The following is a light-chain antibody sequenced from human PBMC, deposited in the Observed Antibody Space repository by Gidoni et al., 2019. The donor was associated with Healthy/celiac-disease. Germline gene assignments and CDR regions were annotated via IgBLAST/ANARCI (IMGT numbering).Light chain of an antibody. CDR3: QQRSNWPLT. J-gene: IGKJ4*01. CDR2: DAS. CDR1: QSVSSY. Sequence: EIVLTQSPATLSLSPGERATLSCRASQSVSSYLAWYQQKPSQAPRLLIYDASTRATGIPARCSGSGSGTNVTLTISSREPEDVAVYYCQQRSNWPLTFGGGTKVEIK. V-gene: IGKV3-11*01.